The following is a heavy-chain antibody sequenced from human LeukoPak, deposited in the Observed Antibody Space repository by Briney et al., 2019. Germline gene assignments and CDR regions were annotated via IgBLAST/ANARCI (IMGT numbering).Heavy chain of an antibody. CDR3: ATSGYSSGWYGVVDY. CDR1: GCTIRSGEYY. Sequence: SETLSLTCTVSGCTIRSGEYYWSWIRQPPGKGLEWIGYIYYSGSTYYNPSLKSRLTISLDTSKNQFSLELSSVTAADTAVYFCATSGYSSGWYGVVDYWGQGTLVTVSS. J-gene: IGHJ4*02. CDR2: IYYSGST. D-gene: IGHD6-19*01. V-gene: IGHV4-30-4*01.